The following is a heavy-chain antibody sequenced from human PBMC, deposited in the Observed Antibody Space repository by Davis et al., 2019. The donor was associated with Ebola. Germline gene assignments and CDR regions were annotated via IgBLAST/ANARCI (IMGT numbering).Heavy chain of an antibody. CDR3: GRTGSGNSYGAFDY. CDR2: IDGDGSAT. D-gene: IGHD3-16*01. Sequence: HTGGSLRLSCAVSGITFSTYWMHWVRQVPGKGLVWVSRIDGDGSATDYEDSVKGRFTISRDNAKNTLYLQMNSLRAEDTAVYYCGRTGSGNSYGAFDYWGQGTLVTVSS. J-gene: IGHJ4*02. CDR1: GITFSTYW. V-gene: IGHV3-74*01.